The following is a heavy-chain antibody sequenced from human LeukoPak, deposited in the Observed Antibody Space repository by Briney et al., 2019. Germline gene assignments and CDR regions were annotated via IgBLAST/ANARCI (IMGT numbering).Heavy chain of an antibody. D-gene: IGHD3-3*01. CDR3: ARPYYDFWSGYYDY. CDR2: INAGNGNT. J-gene: IGHJ4*02. CDR1: GYTFTSYA. Sequence: ASVKVSCKASGYTFTSYAMHWVHQAPGQRLEWMGWINAGNGNTKYSQKFQGRVTITRDTSASTAYMELSSLRSEDTAVYYCARPYYDFWSGYYDYWGQGTLVTVSS. V-gene: IGHV1-3*01.